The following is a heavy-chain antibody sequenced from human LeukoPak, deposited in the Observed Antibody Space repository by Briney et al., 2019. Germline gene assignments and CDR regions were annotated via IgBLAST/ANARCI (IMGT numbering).Heavy chain of an antibody. CDR1: GGSISSGDYP. CDR3: TRGFYGSGSQFDY. CDR2: IFHTGHT. D-gene: IGHD3-10*01. V-gene: IGHV4-30-2*01. J-gene: IGHJ4*02. Sequence: SETLSLTCAVSGGSISSGDYPWSWIRQPPGKGLEWIGYIFHTGHTSYNPSLKSRVTISVDMSKNQLSLKLSSVTAADTAVYYCTRGFYGSGSQFDYWGQGTLVTVSS.